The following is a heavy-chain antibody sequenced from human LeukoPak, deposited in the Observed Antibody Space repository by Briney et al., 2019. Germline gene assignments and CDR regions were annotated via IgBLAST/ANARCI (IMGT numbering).Heavy chain of an antibody. V-gene: IGHV4-61*01. CDR3: ARAEAAAAYYFDY. CDR1: GGSVSSGSYY. Sequence: SETLSLTCTVSGGSVSSGSYYWNWIRQPPGKGLEWIGYIYYSGSTNYNPSLKSRVTISVDTSKNQFSLRLSSVTAADTALYYCARAEAAAAYYFDYWGQGTLVTVSS. CDR2: IYYSGST. D-gene: IGHD6-13*01. J-gene: IGHJ4*02.